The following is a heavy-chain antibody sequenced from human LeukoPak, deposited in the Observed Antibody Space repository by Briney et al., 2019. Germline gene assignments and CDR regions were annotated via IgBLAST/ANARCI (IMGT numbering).Heavy chain of an antibody. J-gene: IGHJ4*02. Sequence: SETLSLTCAVSGYSISSGYYWGLIRQPPGKGLEWIGSIYHSGSTYYNPSLKSRVTISVDTSKNQFSLKLSSVTAADTAVYYCARVACSGGSCYHSFDYWGQGTLVTVSS. CDR2: IYHSGST. CDR1: GYSISSGYY. CDR3: ARVACSGGSCYHSFDY. V-gene: IGHV4-38-2*01. D-gene: IGHD2-15*01.